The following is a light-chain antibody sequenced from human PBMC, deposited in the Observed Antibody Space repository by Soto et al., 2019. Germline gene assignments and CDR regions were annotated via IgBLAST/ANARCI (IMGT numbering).Light chain of an antibody. Sequence: EIVMTQSPVTLSVSPGERATLSCRASQNISRSLAWYQQKPGQAPRLLIYAASTRATGIPARFSGSGSGTEFTLTISSLEPEDAALYYCQQRSNWPPITFGQGTRLEIK. CDR3: QQRSNWPPIT. CDR2: AAS. V-gene: IGKV3-15*01. J-gene: IGKJ5*01. CDR1: QNISRS.